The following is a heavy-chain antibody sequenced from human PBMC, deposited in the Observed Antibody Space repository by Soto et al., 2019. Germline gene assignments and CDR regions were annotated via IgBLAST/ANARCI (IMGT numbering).Heavy chain of an antibody. D-gene: IGHD4-17*01. CDR2: MHTNGVS. J-gene: IGHJ6*02. V-gene: IGHV4-4*08. CDR3: ARDNYGDGMDV. Sequence: ASETLSLTCTVSGESIATTYWSWIRQPPGKGLEWIGYMHTNGVSNFNPSLKSRVTISLDTSKNQISLKLTSVTAADTAIYYCARDNYGDGMDVWGQGTTVTVSS. CDR1: GESIATTY.